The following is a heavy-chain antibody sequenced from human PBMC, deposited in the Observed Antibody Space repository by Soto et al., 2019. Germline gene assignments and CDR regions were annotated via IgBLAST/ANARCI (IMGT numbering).Heavy chain of an antibody. J-gene: IGHJ6*03. CDR3: ARAGKDGEYYYYYMDV. CDR1: GGSFSGYY. V-gene: IGHV4-34*01. D-gene: IGHD1-26*01. Sequence: SETLSLTCAVYGGSFSGYYWSWIRQPPGKGLEWIGEINHSGSTNYNPSLKSRVTISVDTSKDQFSLKLSSVTAADTAVYYCARAGKDGEYYYYYMDVWGKGTTVTVSS. CDR2: INHSGST.